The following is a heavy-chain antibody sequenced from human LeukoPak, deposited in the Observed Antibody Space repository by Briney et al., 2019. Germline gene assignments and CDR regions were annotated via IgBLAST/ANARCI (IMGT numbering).Heavy chain of an antibody. V-gene: IGHV4-31*03. Sequence: PSQTLSLTCTVSGGSISSGGYYWSWIRQHPGKGLEWIGYIYYSGSTYYNPSLKSRVTISVDTSKNQFSLKLSSVTAADTAVYYCARVLAHSYVDTGPFDYWGQGTLVTVSS. J-gene: IGHJ4*02. CDR2: IYYSGST. CDR1: GGSISSGGYY. CDR3: ARVLAHSYVDTGPFDY. D-gene: IGHD5-18*01.